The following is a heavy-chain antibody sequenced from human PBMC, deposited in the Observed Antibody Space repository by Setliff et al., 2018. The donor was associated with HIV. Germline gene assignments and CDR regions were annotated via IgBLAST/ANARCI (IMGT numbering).Heavy chain of an antibody. D-gene: IGHD3-22*01. CDR3: ARDDYLDSSGYEGASY. CDR2: MYTSGST. V-gene: IGHV4-61*02. Sequence: PSETLSLTCTVSGGSISSGSYYWSWIRQPAGKGLEWIGRMYTSGSTNYNPSLKSRVTISGDTSKNQFSLKLTSVTAADTAVYYCARDDYLDSSGYEGASYWGRGTLVTVSS. CDR1: GGSISSGSYY. J-gene: IGHJ4*02.